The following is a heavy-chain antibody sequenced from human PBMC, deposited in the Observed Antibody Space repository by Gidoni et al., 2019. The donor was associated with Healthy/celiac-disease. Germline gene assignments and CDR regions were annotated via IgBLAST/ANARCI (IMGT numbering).Heavy chain of an antibody. D-gene: IGHD3-10*01. CDR3: AKGEWGFGVQGYFDY. CDR1: GFTFSSYA. V-gene: IGHV3-23*01. CDR2: ISGSGGST. Sequence: EVQLLESGGGLVQPGGSLRLSCAASGFTFSSYAMSWVRQAPGKGLEWVSAISGSGGSTYYADSVKGRFTISRDNAKNTLYLQMNSLRAEDTAVYYCAKGEWGFGVQGYFDYWGQGTLVTVSS. J-gene: IGHJ4*02.